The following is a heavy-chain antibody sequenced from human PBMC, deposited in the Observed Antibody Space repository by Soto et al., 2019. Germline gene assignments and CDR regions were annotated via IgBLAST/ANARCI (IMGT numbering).Heavy chain of an antibody. Sequence: EVQLVESGGDLVQPGRSLRLSCTTSGFTFGDYAVSWLRQAPGKGLEWVSFIRSKVSGGTAEYAASVKGRFTISRDDSKNIAYLQMNRLKIEETAGYYCTRDLLGVRAVDIWGQGTIVTVAS. J-gene: IGHJ3*02. D-gene: IGHD3-16*01. CDR1: GFTFGDYA. CDR2: IRSKVSGGTA. CDR3: TRDLLGVRAVDI. V-gene: IGHV3-49*03.